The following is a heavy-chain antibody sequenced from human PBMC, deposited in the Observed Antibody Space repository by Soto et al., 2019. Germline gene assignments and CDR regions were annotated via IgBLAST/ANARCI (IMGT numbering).Heavy chain of an antibody. CDR3: AKDGGSGSYPSYYYFGMDV. Sequence: AWSLRLSCAASGFTFSSYAMSWVRQAPGKRLEWVSIIIGSGGNAYYAHSVKGRFFISRDNSKNALRLQMNSLRADDTAVYYRAKDGGSGSYPSYYYFGMDVWGQGTTVTVSS. V-gene: IGHV3-23*01. CDR1: GFTFSSYA. D-gene: IGHD1-26*01. CDR2: IIGSGGNA. J-gene: IGHJ6*02.